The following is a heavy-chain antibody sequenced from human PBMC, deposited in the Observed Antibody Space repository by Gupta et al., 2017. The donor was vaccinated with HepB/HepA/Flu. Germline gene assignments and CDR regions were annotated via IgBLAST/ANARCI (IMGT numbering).Heavy chain of an antibody. Sequence: EVQLVQSGAEVKKPGESLKISCKGSGYRFTSNWIAWVRPMPGKGLEWMGIISPRDSDTRYSPSFQGQVTISADKSSSTAYLQWSSLKASDTAMYYCARHHYYDSSGYPYWYFDLWGRGTLVTVSA. CDR3: ARHHYYDSSGYPYWYFDL. CDR2: ISPRDSDT. J-gene: IGHJ2*01. V-gene: IGHV5-51*01. CDR1: GYRFTSNW. D-gene: IGHD3-22*01.